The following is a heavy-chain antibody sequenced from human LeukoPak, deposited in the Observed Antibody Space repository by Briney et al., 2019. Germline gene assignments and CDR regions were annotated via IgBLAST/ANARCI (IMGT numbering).Heavy chain of an antibody. J-gene: IGHJ6*02. CDR2: ISAYNGNT. D-gene: IGHD3-22*01. V-gene: IGHV1-18*01. Sequence: GASVTVSFKASGYTFTSYGISWVRQAPGQGLEWMGWISAYNGNTNYAQKLQGRVTMTTDTSTSTAYMELRSLRSDDTAVYYCARPYYYDSSGYYYYYGMDVWGQGTTVTVSS. CDR3: ARPYYYDSSGYYYYYGMDV. CDR1: GYTFTSYG.